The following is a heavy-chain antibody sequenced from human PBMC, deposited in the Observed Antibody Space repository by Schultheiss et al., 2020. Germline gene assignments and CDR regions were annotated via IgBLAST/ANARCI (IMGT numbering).Heavy chain of an antibody. V-gene: IGHV1-18*01. CDR3: ATGLQLEPDAFDI. D-gene: IGHD1-1*01. Sequence: ASVKVSCKASGYTFTSHGISWVRQAPGQGLEWMGWISAYNGNTNYAQMLQGRVTMTTDTSTSTAYMELRSLRSDDTAVYYCATGLQLEPDAFDIWGEGTILTVSS. J-gene: IGHJ3*02. CDR1: GYTFTSHG. CDR2: ISAYNGNT.